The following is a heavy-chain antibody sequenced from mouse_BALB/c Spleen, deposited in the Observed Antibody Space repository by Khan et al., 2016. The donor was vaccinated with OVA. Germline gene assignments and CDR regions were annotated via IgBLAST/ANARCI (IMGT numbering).Heavy chain of an antibody. CDR3: STSYFYGYYFDY. Sequence: DVQLVESGGGLVQPGGSRKLSCAASGFTFNSYGMHWVRQAPAKGLEWVAYISGDSNTIYYTDTVKGRFTISRDNPQNTLFRQMTSLMSEDTAMYYCSTSYFYGYYFDYWGPGTTLTVS. CDR1: GFTFNSYG. D-gene: IGHD1-1*01. CDR2: ISGDSNTI. J-gene: IGHJ2*01. V-gene: IGHV5-17*02.